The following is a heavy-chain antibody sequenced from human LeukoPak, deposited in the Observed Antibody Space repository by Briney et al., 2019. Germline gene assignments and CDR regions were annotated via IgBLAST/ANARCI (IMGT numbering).Heavy chain of an antibody. D-gene: IGHD2-2*01. V-gene: IGHV4-59*08. CDR2: IYYSGST. CDR1: GGSISYYH. J-gene: IGHJ4*02. CDR3: ARRTRYCSPASCHFDY. Sequence: SETLSLTCSVSGGSISYYHWSWIRQPPGKGLGWIGYIYYSGSTNYNPSLKSRVTISIDTSKNQFSLRLSSVTAADTAVYYCARRTRYCSPASCHFDYWGQGTLVTVSS.